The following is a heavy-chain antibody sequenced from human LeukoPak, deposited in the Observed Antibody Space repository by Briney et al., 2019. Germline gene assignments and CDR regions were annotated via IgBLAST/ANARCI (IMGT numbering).Heavy chain of an antibody. CDR1: GFTVSSNY. CDR3: ARGGGGWYRDAFDI. D-gene: IGHD6-19*01. J-gene: IGHJ3*02. Sequence: GGSLRLSCAASGFTVSSNYMSWVRQAPGKGLEWVSVIYSGGSTYYADSVKGRFTFSRHNSRNTLYLQMNSLRAEDTAVYYCARGGGGWYRDAFDIWGKGKMVTVSS. CDR2: IYSGGST. V-gene: IGHV3-53*04.